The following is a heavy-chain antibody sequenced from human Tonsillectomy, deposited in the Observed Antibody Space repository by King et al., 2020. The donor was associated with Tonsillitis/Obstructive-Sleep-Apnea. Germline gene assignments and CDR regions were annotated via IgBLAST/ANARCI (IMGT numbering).Heavy chain of an antibody. V-gene: IGHV3-21*01. Sequence: VQLVESGGGLVKPGGSLRLSCAASGFTFSDHTMNWVRQAPGKGLEWVSCITSSSSYIYYADSVKGRFTISRDNAKNSLYLQINSLRAEDTAIYYCATRIVGATDNWFDPWGQGTLVTVSS. CDR2: ITSSSSYI. CDR1: GFTFSDHT. CDR3: ATRIVGATDNWFDP. D-gene: IGHD1-26*01. J-gene: IGHJ5*02.